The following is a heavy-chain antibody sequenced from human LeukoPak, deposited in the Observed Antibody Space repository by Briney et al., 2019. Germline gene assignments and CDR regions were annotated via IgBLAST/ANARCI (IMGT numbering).Heavy chain of an antibody. V-gene: IGHV1-2*06. CDR1: GYTFTAYY. D-gene: IGHD3-22*01. CDR2: INPNSGGT. CDR3: ARTYYYDSSGYYSSGWFDP. J-gene: IGHJ5*02. Sequence: ASAKVSCKASGYTFTAYYMHWVRQAPVQGLEWMGRINPNSGGTSYAQKFQGRVTMTRETSISTAYMELSRLRSDDTAVYYCARTYYYDSSGYYSSGWFDPWGQGTLVTVSS.